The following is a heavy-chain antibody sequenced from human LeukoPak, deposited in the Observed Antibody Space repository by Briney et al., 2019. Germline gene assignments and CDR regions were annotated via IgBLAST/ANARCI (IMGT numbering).Heavy chain of an antibody. J-gene: IGHJ4*02. D-gene: IGHD3-9*01. Sequence: SETLSLTCAVYGGSFSGYYWTWIRQSPEKGLEWIGEINHSGSTSYNPSLKSQVTISVDTSKNQFSLKLTSVTAADTAVYYCARSPLLTHRRHFDFWGQGTLVTVSS. CDR1: GGSFSGYY. CDR3: ARSPLLTHRRHFDF. V-gene: IGHV4-34*01. CDR2: INHSGST.